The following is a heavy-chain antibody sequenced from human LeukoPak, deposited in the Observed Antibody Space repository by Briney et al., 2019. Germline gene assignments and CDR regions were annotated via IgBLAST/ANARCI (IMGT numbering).Heavy chain of an antibody. CDR2: IYHSGST. D-gene: IGHD7-27*01. CDR3: ARTETGDGWYFDL. Sequence: SETLSLTCAVSGYSISSGYYWGCSRQPPGKGLEGIGIYHSGSTYYNPSLKSRSTISVDTSKNQFSLKLTSETAADTADYYCARTETGDGWYFDLWGRGTLVTVSS. V-gene: IGHV4-38-2*01. CDR1: GYSISSGYY. J-gene: IGHJ2*01.